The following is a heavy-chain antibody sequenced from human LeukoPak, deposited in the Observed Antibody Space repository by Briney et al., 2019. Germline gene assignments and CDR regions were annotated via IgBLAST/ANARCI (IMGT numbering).Heavy chain of an antibody. V-gene: IGHV3-21*01. Sequence: GGSLRLSCAASGFTLSSYSMNWVRQAPGKGLEWVSSISSSSSYIYYADSVKGRFTISRDNAKNSLYLQMNSLRAEDTAVYYCARDAGTYYHILTGSSLYWGQGTLVTVSS. CDR3: ARDAGTYYHILTGSSLY. CDR2: ISSSSSYI. CDR1: GFTLSSYS. J-gene: IGHJ4*02. D-gene: IGHD3-9*01.